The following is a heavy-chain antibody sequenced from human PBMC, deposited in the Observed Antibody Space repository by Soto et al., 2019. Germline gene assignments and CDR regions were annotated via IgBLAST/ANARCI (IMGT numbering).Heavy chain of an antibody. V-gene: IGHV1-18*01. J-gene: IGHJ3*02. CDR2: ISAYNGNT. D-gene: IGHD2-15*01. CDR3: ARAKYCSGGSCYLPPPDAFDI. Sequence: ASVKVSCKASGYTFTSYGISWVRQAPGQGLEWMGWISAYNGNTNYAQKLQGRVTMTTDTSTSTAYMELRSLRSDDTAVYYCARAKYCSGGSCYLPPPDAFDIWGQGTMVTVSS. CDR1: GYTFTSYG.